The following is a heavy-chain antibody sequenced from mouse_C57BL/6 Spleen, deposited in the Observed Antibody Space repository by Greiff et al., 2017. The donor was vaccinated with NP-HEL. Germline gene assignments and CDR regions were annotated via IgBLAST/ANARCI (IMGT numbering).Heavy chain of an antibody. J-gene: IGHJ2*01. CDR1: GFTFSSYA. CDR2: ISDGGSYT. V-gene: IGHV5-4*01. CDR3: ARDKGGHFDY. Sequence: EVKLMESGGGLVKPGGSLKLSCAASGFTFSSYAMSWVRQTPEKRLEWVATISDGGSYTYYPDNVKGRFTISRDNAKNNLYLQMSHLKSEDTAMYYCARDKGGHFDYWGQGTTLTVSS.